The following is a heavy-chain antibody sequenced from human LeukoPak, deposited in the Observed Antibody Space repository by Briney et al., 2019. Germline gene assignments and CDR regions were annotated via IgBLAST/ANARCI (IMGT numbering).Heavy chain of an antibody. CDR3: ARDREDIVATILDY. CDR2: TYYRSKWYN. J-gene: IGHJ4*02. Sequence: QTLSLTCAISAESVSSNSAAWNWIRQSPSRGLEWLGRTYYRSKWYNDYAVSVKSRITINPDTSKNQFSLQLNSVTPEDTAVYYCARDREDIVATILDYWGQGTLVTVSS. D-gene: IGHD5-12*01. V-gene: IGHV6-1*01. CDR1: AESVSSNSAA.